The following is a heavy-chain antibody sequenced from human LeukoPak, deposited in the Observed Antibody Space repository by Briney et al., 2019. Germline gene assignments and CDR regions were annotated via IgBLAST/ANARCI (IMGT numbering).Heavy chain of an antibody. D-gene: IGHD6-13*01. CDR2: ISGSGASI. CDR3: AKIIAVAGTGEDNVFDI. J-gene: IGHJ3*02. V-gene: IGHV3-23*01. CDR1: GFTFSNYA. Sequence: PTGGSLRLSCATSGFTFSNYAMSWVRQAPGKALEWVSTISGSGASIYYADSVKGRFTISRDNPKKTLYLQMNSLRAEDTAVYYCAKIIAVAGTGEDNVFDIWGQGTMVTVSS.